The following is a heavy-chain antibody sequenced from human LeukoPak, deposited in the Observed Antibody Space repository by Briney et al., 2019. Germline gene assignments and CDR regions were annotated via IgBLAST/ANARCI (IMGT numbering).Heavy chain of an antibody. Sequence: GETLSLTCAVYGFSFRGYWRSWIRQLPGKGLEWVANIKQDGSEKYYVDSVKGRFTISRDNAKKSLYLQMNSLRAEDTAVYFCARDGGPFDYWGQGTLVIVSS. CDR2: IKQDGSEK. D-gene: IGHD3-16*01. V-gene: IGHV3-7*01. CDR3: ARDGGPFDY. J-gene: IGHJ4*02. CDR1: GFSFRGYW.